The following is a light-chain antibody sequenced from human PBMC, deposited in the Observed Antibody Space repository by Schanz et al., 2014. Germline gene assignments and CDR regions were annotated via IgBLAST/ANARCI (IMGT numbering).Light chain of an antibody. CDR1: SSDVGGYNY. Sequence: QSALTQPRSVSGSPGQSVAISCTGTSSDVGGYNYVSWYQHHPGKAPKLMIFDVNKRPSGVPDRFSGSKSGNTASLTISGLQPEDEADYYCSSYTSSDNLVFGGGTKLTVL. CDR2: DVN. V-gene: IGLV2-11*01. CDR3: SSYTSSDNLV. J-gene: IGLJ3*02.